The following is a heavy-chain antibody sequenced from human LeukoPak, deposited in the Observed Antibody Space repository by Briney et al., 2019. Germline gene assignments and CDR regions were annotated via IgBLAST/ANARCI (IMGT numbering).Heavy chain of an antibody. CDR2: IYISDSDT. CDR1: GDKFNNYW. Sequence: ESPKISCWGSGDKFNNYWHALGRQLPGKGLELMGIIYISDSDTTYSPSFKGPVTISANKFISTAYLQWDGLTASYSAMYYCAKRQGVTYDYWGQGTLVTVSS. V-gene: IGHV5-51*01. J-gene: IGHJ4*02. CDR3: AKRQGVTYDY. D-gene: IGHD5-18*01.